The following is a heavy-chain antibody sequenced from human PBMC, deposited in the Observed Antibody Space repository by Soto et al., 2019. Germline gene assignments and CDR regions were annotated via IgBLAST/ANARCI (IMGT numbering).Heavy chain of an antibody. CDR3: EKSKELGASAPDH. CDR1: GFTVNSNR. D-gene: IGHD1-26*01. J-gene: IGHJ4*02. CDR2: IYTGDST. V-gene: IGHV3-66*01. Sequence: EVQLVESGGGLVQPGGSLRLSCAASGFTVNSNRMSWVRQAPGKGLEWVSVIYTGDSTYYVDSVKYRFTIYRDSYKNTLYLQMNSVRVKDKDVYSCEKSKELGASAPDHWGQGTLVTVSS.